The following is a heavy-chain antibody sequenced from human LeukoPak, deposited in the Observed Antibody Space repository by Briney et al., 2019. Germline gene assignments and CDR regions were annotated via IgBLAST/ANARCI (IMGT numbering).Heavy chain of an antibody. CDR2: INHSGST. V-gene: IGHV4-34*01. D-gene: IGHD1-26*01. Sequence: PSETLSLTCAVYGGSFSGYYWSWIRQPPGKGLEWIGEINHSGSTNYNPSLKSRVTISVDTSKNQFSLKLSSVTAADTAVYYCARAAPTIVGASTLYYFDYWGQGTLVTVSS. CDR3: ARAAPTIVGASTLYYFDY. CDR1: GGSFSGYY. J-gene: IGHJ4*02.